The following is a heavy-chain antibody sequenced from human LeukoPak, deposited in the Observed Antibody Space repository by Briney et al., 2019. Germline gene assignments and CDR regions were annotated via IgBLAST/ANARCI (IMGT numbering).Heavy chain of an antibody. Sequence: GASVKVSCKASGYTFTSYGISWVRQAPGQGLEWMGWISAYNGNTNYAQKLQGRVTMTTDTSTSTAYMELRSLRSDDTAVYYCARDRYSNLGTTPSGYYYGMDVWGQGTTVTVSS. V-gene: IGHV1-18*01. D-gene: IGHD6-13*01. CDR2: ISAYNGNT. CDR3: ARDRYSNLGTTPSGYYYGMDV. J-gene: IGHJ6*02. CDR1: GYTFTSYG.